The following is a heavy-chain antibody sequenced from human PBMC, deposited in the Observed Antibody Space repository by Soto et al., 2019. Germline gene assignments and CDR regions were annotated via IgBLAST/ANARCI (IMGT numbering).Heavy chain of an antibody. Sequence: GGSLRLSCAASGFTFSSYDMHWVRHATGKGLEWVSAIGTAGDTYYPGSVKGRFTISRENAKNSLYLQMNSLRAEDTAVYYCASGYCTNGVCNGDAFDIWGQGTMVTVSS. CDR1: GFTFSSYD. V-gene: IGHV3-13*01. CDR2: IGTAGDT. J-gene: IGHJ3*02. D-gene: IGHD2-8*01. CDR3: ASGYCTNGVCNGDAFDI.